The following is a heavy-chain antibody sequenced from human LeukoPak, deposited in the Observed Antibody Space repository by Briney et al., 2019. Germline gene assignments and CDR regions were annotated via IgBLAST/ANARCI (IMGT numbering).Heavy chain of an antibody. J-gene: IGHJ4*02. V-gene: IGHV3-23*01. CDR2: ISGSGGNT. D-gene: IGHD2-21*01. CDR1: GFTFSSYA. Sequence: GGTLRLSCAASGFTFSSYAMNWVRQAPGKGLEWVSSISGSGGNTYYADSVKGRFTISRDNSKNTLYLQMNRLRAEDTAVYYCAKAPVTTCRGAYCYPFDYWGQGTLVTVSS. CDR3: AKAPVTTCRGAYCYPFDY.